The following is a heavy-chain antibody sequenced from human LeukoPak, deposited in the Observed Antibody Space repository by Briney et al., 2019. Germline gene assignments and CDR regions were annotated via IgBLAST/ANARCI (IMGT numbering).Heavy chain of an antibody. Sequence: PGRSLRLSCAASGFTFSSYAMHWVRQAPGKGLEWVGVISYDGSNIYYVDSVKGRFTISRDNSKNTVYLQMNSLRAEDTAVYYCAKVHLTYYYDSSGYGFQDYWGQGTLVTVSS. V-gene: IGHV3-30*18. D-gene: IGHD3-22*01. CDR1: GFTFSSYA. J-gene: IGHJ4*02. CDR2: ISYDGSNI. CDR3: AKVHLTYYYDSSGYGFQDY.